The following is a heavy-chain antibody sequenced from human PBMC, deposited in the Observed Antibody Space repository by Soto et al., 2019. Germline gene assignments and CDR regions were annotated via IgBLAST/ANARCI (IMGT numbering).Heavy chain of an antibody. D-gene: IGHD2-2*01. J-gene: IGHJ6*03. V-gene: IGHV4-39*01. CDR1: GGSISSSSYY. CDR2: IYYSGST. CDR3: ARIVVPAAMKYYYYYMDV. Sequence: PSETLSLTCTVSGGSISSSSYYWGWIRQPPGKGLEWIGSIYYSGSTYYNPSLKSRVTISVDTSKNQFSLKLSSVTAADTAVYYCARIVVPAAMKYYYYYMDVWGKGTTVTVSS.